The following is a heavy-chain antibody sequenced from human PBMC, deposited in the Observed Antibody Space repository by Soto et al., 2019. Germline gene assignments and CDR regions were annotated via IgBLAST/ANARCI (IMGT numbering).Heavy chain of an antibody. CDR1: GGSISSGAYY. J-gene: IGHJ4*02. Sequence: QVQLQESGPGLVKPSQTLSLTCTVSGGSISSGAYYWSWIRQHPGKGLEWIGYIYYTGSTYYNPSLKSRIAISVDTSKNQFSLKRSSVTAADTAVYYCARSTLEYYYDSSVGYWGQGTLVTVSS. CDR2: IYYTGST. D-gene: IGHD3-22*01. CDR3: ARSTLEYYYDSSVGY. V-gene: IGHV4-31*03.